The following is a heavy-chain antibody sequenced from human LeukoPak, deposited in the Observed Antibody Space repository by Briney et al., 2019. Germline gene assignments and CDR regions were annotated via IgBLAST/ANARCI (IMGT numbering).Heavy chain of an antibody. Sequence: SETLSLTCTVSGGPISSGDYYWSWNRQPPGKGLEWIGYIYYSGSTYYNPSLKSRVTISVDTSKNQFSLKLSSVTAADTAVYYCARDQEPGYSGYPGYWGQGTLVTVSS. CDR2: IYYSGST. J-gene: IGHJ4*02. CDR1: GGPISSGDYY. D-gene: IGHD5-12*01. CDR3: ARDQEPGYSGYPGY. V-gene: IGHV4-30-4*08.